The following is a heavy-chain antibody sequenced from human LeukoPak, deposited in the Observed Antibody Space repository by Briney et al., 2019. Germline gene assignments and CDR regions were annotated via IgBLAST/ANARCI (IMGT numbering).Heavy chain of an antibody. J-gene: IGHJ5*02. Sequence: SETLSLTCTVSGGSISSSSYYWGWIRQPPGKGLEWIGSIYYSGSTYYNPSLKSRVTISVDTSKNQFSLKLSSVTAADTAVYYCSQITIFGVVSPKFDPWAREPWSPSPQ. CDR3: SQITIFGVVSPKFDP. CDR1: GGSISSSSYY. CDR2: IYYSGST. V-gene: IGHV4-39*07. D-gene: IGHD3-3*01.